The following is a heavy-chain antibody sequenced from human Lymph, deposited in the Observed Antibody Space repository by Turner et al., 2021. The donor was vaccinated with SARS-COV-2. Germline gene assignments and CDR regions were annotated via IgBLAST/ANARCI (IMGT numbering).Heavy chain of an antibody. Sequence: QVQLCESGGGVVEPGRFLSLSCVAPGFSFSSYGLHWVRPAPGKGQEWVAFIWFDGSNKYYADSVKGRFTIARDNTKNTLSQQMNSLRAEDTAVYYCARDRAGSSGWYDSYFDYWGQGTLVTVSS. D-gene: IGHD6-19*01. CDR1: GFSFSSYG. CDR2: IWFDGSNK. CDR3: ARDRAGSSGWYDSYFDY. V-gene: IGHV3-33*01. J-gene: IGHJ4*02.